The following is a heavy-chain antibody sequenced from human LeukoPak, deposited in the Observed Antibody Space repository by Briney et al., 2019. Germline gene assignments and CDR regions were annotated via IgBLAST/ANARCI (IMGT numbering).Heavy chain of an antibody. CDR2: FDPEDGET. CDR3: ATASPFSSFCLREGHYGSGSYYYRGCNWFDP. CDR1: GYTLTELS. Sequence: ASVKVSCKVSGYTLTELSMHWVRQARGKGLEWMGGFDPEDGETIYAQKFQGRVTMTEDTSTDTAYMELSSLRSEDTAVYYCATASPFSSFCLREGHYGSGSYYYRGCNWFDPWGQGTLVTVSS. D-gene: IGHD3-10*01. J-gene: IGHJ5*02. V-gene: IGHV1-24*01.